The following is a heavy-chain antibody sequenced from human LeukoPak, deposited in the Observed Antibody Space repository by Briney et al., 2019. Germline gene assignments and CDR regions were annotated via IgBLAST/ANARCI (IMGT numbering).Heavy chain of an antibody. V-gene: IGHV4-39*07. J-gene: IGHJ4*02. CDR2: IYYSGST. CDR3: PREVIVSVHKTRLEAVAGTHYFDY. CDR1: GGSISSSSYH. D-gene: IGHD6-19*01. Sequence: SETLSLTCTVSGGSISSSSYHWGWIRQPPGKGLEWIGSIYYSGSTYYNPSLKSRVTISVDTSKNQFSLKLSSVTAADTAVYYCPREVIVSVHKTRLEAVAGTHYFDYWGQGTLVTVSS.